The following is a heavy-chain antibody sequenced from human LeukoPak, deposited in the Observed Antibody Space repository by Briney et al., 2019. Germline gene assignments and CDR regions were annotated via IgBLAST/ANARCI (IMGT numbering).Heavy chain of an antibody. V-gene: IGHV4-4*07. CDR2: IYTSGST. J-gene: IGHJ4*02. D-gene: IGHD2-15*01. CDR1: GGSISSYY. CDR3: ARERYCSGGSCYSGDISFDY. Sequence: SETLSLTCTVSGGSISSYYWSWIRQPAGKGLEWIGRIYTSGSTNYNPSLKSRVTISVDTSKNQFSLKLSSVTAADTAVYYCARERYCSGGSCYSGDISFDYWGQGTLVTVSS.